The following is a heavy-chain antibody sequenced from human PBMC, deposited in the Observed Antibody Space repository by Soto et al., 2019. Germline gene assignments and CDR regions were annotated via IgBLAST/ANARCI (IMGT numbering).Heavy chain of an antibody. CDR1: GGSISSGGNY. J-gene: IGHJ6*02. CDR3: ARMVAAAKGHFYYYGMDV. Sequence: QVQLQESGPGLVKPSQTLSLICTVSGGSISSGGNYWSWIRQHPGKGLEWIGDIYYSGSTYYNPSLRRRVTIAVDTSSNQRALKVSSVTAADTAVYYCARMVAAAKGHFYYYGMDVWGQGTTVSVSS. D-gene: IGHD2-15*01. CDR2: IYYSGST. V-gene: IGHV4-31*03.